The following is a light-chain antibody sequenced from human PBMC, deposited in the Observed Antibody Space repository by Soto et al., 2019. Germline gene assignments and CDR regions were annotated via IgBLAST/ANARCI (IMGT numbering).Light chain of an antibody. CDR3: QRYGTSRGT. Sequence: EIVLTQSPGTLSLSPGERATLSCRASESVTSNRLAWYQQKPSQAPRLLIYGAFIRASGIPDRFSGSGSGTDFTLTISALEPEDFAVYYCQRYGTSRGTFGQGTKLEIK. CDR1: ESVTSNR. J-gene: IGKJ2*01. CDR2: GAF. V-gene: IGKV3-20*01.